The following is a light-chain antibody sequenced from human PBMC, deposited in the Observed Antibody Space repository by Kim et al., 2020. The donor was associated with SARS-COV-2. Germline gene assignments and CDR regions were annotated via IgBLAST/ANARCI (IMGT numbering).Light chain of an antibody. CDR1: QSIHNW. CDR2: DAS. V-gene: IGKV1-5*01. J-gene: IGKJ2*01. CDR3: QQYKSYSRT. Sequence: SASVGDRVTITCRASQSIHNWLAWYQQKPGKVPKVLISDASTLESGVPSRFSGSGFGTDFILAVSSLQPDDLATYYCQQYKSYSRTFGQGTKLEI.